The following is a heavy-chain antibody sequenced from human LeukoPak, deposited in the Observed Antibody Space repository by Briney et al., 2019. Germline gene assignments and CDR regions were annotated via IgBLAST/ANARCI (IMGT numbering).Heavy chain of an antibody. CDR3: ARGYSSGWYQVDY. V-gene: IGHV4-34*01. J-gene: IGHJ4*02. CDR1: GGSFSDYY. D-gene: IGHD6-19*01. Sequence: SETLSLTCAVYGGSFSDYYWSWIRQPPGKGLEWIGEINHSGNTNYNPSLKSRVTISVDTSKNQFSLKLSSVTAADTAVYYCARGYSSGWYQVDYWGQGTLVTVS. CDR2: INHSGNT.